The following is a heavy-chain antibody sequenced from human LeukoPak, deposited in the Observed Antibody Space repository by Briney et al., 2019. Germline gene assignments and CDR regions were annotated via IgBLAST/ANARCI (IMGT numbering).Heavy chain of an antibody. CDR3: ARGLGVVIAIVNWFDP. CDR1: GGSFSGCY. CDR2: INHSGST. J-gene: IGHJ5*02. Sequence: SETLSLTCAVYGGSFSGCYWSWIRQPPGKGLEWIGEINHSGSTNYNPSLKSRVTISVDTSKNQFSLKLSSVTAADTAVYYCARGLGVVIAIVNWFDPWGQGTLVTVSS. V-gene: IGHV4-34*01. D-gene: IGHD2-21*01.